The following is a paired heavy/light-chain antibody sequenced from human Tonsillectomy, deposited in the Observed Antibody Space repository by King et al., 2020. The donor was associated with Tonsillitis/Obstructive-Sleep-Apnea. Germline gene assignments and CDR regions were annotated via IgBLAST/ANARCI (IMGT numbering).Light chain of an antibody. CDR3: MQSLQTPPWT. Sequence: DIVMTQSPLSLPVTPGEPASISCRSSLSLLHSNGHNYLDWYLQKPGQSPQLLIYLGSYRASGVPDRFSGSGSGTDFTLKISRVEAEDVGVYYCMQSLQTPPWTFGQGTKVEIK. CDR2: LGS. V-gene: IGKV2-28*01. CDR1: LSLLHSNGHNY. J-gene: IGKJ1*01.
Heavy chain of an antibody. CDR3: AREGLSPFFYYYYSMDV. CDR1: GYTFTNYA. CDR2: INSGNGDT. V-gene: IGHV1-3*01. D-gene: IGHD3-3*01. J-gene: IGHJ6*03. Sequence: QVQLVQSGAEVKKPGASVKVSCSASGYTFTNYAIHWLRQAPGQSLEWLGWINSGNGDTKYSQKFQGRLTITSDTSASTAYMELSSLRSEDTAVYYCAREGLSPFFYYYYSMDVWGKGTTVTVSS.